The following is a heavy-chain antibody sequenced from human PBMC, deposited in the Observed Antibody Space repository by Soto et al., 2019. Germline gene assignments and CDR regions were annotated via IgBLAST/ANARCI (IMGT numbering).Heavy chain of an antibody. V-gene: IGHV1-46*03. Sequence: WEASRYALTSCSLCSLRHSPGQGLEWMGIINTSGGSTSYAQKFQGRVTMTRDTSTSTVYMELSSLRYEETALYYCAGRIAVADLSGMEFWGKGTTVTVFS. CDR1: RYALTSCS. CDR2: INTSGGST. CDR3: AGRIAVADLSGMEF. D-gene: IGHD6-19*01. J-gene: IGHJ6*01.